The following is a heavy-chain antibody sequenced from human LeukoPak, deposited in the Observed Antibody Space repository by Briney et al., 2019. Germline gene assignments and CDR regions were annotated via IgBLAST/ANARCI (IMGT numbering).Heavy chain of an antibody. CDR1: GGTFSSYA. D-gene: IGHD2-15*01. J-gene: IGHJ4*02. CDR3: ATAENPCASGGSCYHLDY. CDR2: IMPIFGTA. V-gene: IGHV1-69*13. Sequence: SVKVSCKASGGTFSSYALSRVRQAPGQGLGWMGGIMPIFGTANYAQKFQGGGTITADESTSTAYMELSSLRSEDTAVYYCATAENPCASGGSCYHLDYWGQGTLVTVSS.